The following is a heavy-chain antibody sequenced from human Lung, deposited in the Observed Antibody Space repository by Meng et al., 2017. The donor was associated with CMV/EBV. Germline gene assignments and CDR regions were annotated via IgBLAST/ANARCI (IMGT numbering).Heavy chain of an antibody. CDR3: AKSLFGGVVGPLFDY. CDR1: GFTFSDYY. J-gene: IGHJ4*02. D-gene: IGHD2-2*01. V-gene: IGHV3-11*01. Sequence: GESXKISXAASGFTFSDYYMSWIRQAPGKGLEWVSYTSSSGSTIYYADSVKGRFTISRDNAKNSLYLQMNSLRAEDTAVYYCAKSLFGGVVGPLFDYWGQGTXVTVSS. CDR2: TSSSGSTI.